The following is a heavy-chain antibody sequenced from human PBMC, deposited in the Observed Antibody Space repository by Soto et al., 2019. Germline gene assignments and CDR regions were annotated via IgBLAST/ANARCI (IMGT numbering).Heavy chain of an antibody. Sequence: GASVQVSCKASGGTFSSYAISWVRQAPGQGLEWMGGIDPIFGTANYAQKFQGRVTITADESTSPASLELSSLRSEATVVYYCPTRNRSSWYYLWDFDLWGTGTMVTVSS. CDR3: PTRNRSSWYYLWDFDL. D-gene: IGHD6-13*01. V-gene: IGHV1-69*13. CDR1: GGTFSSYA. CDR2: IDPIFGTA. J-gene: IGHJ3*01.